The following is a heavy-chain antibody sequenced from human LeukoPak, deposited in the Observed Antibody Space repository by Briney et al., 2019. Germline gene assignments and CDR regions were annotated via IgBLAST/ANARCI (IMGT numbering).Heavy chain of an antibody. Sequence: GGSLRLSCAASGFTFSNHAMSWVRQAPGKGLEWVSSISGGGDRINYADSVKGRFTISRGNSRNTLYLQMNNLGAEDTAVYYCAKNPLLAGTIYFDYWGQGTLVTVSS. CDR1: GFTFSNHA. V-gene: IGHV3-23*01. D-gene: IGHD6-19*01. J-gene: IGHJ4*02. CDR2: ISGGGDRI. CDR3: AKNPLLAGTIYFDY.